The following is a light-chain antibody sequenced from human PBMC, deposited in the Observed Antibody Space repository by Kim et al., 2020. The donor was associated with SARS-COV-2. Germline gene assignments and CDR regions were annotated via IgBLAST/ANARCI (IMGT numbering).Light chain of an antibody. J-gene: IGKJ2*01. V-gene: IGKV3-20*01. CDR3: QQYGESPYT. CDR2: DAS. CDR1: QSVSNSY. Sequence: EIVLTQSPGPLSLSAGERVTLSCSASQSVSNSYLAWHQQKPGQAPRLLIYDASSRATGIPDRFSGSGSGTDFTLTISRLEPEDFAVYYCQQYGESPYTFGQGTKLEIK.